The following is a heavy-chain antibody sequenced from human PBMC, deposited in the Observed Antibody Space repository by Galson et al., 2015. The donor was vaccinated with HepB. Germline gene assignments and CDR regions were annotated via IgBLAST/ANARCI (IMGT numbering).Heavy chain of an antibody. Sequence: SVQVACKASGGTFSTSGLSWVRQAPGQGLEWMGRIIPILGVKNYAQKFQGRVTINADASATTAYMELSSLRSEDTAMYFCASGGATMRDYYGLDVWGQGTTVTVSS. J-gene: IGHJ6*02. V-gene: IGHV1-69*04. D-gene: IGHD5-12*01. CDR1: GGTFSTSG. CDR3: ASGGATMRDYYGLDV. CDR2: IIPILGVK.